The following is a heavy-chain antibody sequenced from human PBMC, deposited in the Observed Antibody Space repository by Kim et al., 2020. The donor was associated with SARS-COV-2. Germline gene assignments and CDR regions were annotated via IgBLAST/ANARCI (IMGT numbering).Heavy chain of an antibody. V-gene: IGHV4-61*01. Sequence: SETLSLTCTVSGGSVSSGSYYWSWIRQPPGKGLEWIGYIYYSGSTNYNPSLKSRVTISVDTSKNQFSLKLSSVTAADTAVYYCARAGRTIGSGRYWFDPWGQGTLVTVSS. J-gene: IGHJ5*02. D-gene: IGHD3-10*01. CDR1: GGSVSSGSYY. CDR3: ARAGRTIGSGRYWFDP. CDR2: IYYSGST.